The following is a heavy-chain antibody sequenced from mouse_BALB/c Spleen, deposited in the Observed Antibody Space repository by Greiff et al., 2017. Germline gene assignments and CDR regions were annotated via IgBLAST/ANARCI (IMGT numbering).Heavy chain of an antibody. J-gene: IGHJ4*01. Sequence: QVQLKQSGAELVRPGTSVKVSCKASGYAFTNYLIEWVKQRPGQGLEWIGVINPGSGGTNYNEKFKGKATLTADKSSSTAYMQLSSLTSDDSAVYFCARRFITTVVGAMDYWGQGTSVTVSS. CDR2: INPGSGGT. CDR3: ARRFITTVVGAMDY. CDR1: GYAFTNYL. V-gene: IGHV1-54*01. D-gene: IGHD1-1*01.